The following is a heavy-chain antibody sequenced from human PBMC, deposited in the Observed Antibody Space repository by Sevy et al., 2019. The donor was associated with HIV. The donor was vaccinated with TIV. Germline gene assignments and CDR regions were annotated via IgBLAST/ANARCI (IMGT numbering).Heavy chain of an antibody. CDR1: GYTFTTYD. CDR3: ARRRGFVELLGLGY. D-gene: IGHD3-10*01. CDR2: MNPSRGNT. V-gene: IGHV1-8*01. Sequence: ASVKVSCRTSGYTFTTYDINWVRQATGQGLEWMGWMNPSRGNTGSAQKFQGRLTMTRDTSTSTAYMELSSLESQDTAVYYCARRRGFVELLGLGYWGQGTLVTVSS. J-gene: IGHJ4*02.